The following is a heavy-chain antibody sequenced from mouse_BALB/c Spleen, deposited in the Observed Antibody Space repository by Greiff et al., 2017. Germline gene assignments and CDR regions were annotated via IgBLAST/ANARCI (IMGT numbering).Heavy chain of an antibody. CDR3: ARAGYYGNSAWFAY. D-gene: IGHD2-1*01. CDR1: GFTFSDYY. J-gene: IGHJ3*01. CDR2: ISDGGSYT. Sequence: EVKLMESGGGLVKPGGSLKLSCAASGFTFSDYYMYWVRQTPEKRLEWVATISDGGSYTYYPDSVKGRFTISRDNAKNNLYLQMSSLKSEDTAMYYCARAGYYGNSAWFAYWGQGTLVTVSA. V-gene: IGHV5-4*02.